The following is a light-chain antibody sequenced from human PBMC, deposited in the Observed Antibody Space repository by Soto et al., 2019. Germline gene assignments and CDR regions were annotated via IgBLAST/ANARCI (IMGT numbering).Light chain of an antibody. CDR3: EHYDNCPPYT. J-gene: IGKJ2*01. V-gene: IGKV1-33*01. CDR1: QDISNY. Sequence: DIQMTQSPSSLSASVGDRATITCQASQDISNYLNWYQQKPGKPPKLLIYDASNLETAVPSRFSGSGSGTDFTFTITTLQPEDIATSYCEHYDNCPPYTFGQGTKLEIK. CDR2: DAS.